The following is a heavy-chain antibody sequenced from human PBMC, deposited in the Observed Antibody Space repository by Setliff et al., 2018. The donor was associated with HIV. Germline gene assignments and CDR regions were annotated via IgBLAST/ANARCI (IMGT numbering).Heavy chain of an antibody. CDR2: IATYNGNT. Sequence: ASVKVSCKASGYTFSTYSITWVRQAPGQGLEWVGWIATYNGNTNYAQRLQGRVTLTTDTSITTAYMELSRLRSDDTAVYYCATKVYCTNGVCLDAFDLWGQGTMVTVSS. CDR1: GYTFSTYS. J-gene: IGHJ3*01. V-gene: IGHV1-18*04. D-gene: IGHD2-8*01. CDR3: ATKVYCTNGVCLDAFDL.